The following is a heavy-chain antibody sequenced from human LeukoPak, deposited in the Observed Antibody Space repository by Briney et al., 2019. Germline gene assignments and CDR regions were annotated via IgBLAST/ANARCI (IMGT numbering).Heavy chain of an antibody. V-gene: IGHV4-39*01. J-gene: IGHJ4*02. CDR3: ARHIYSSGWPIDY. Sequence: PSETLSLTCTVSGGSISSSIYYWGWIRQPPGKGLEWIGSIYYSGSTYYNPSLKSRVTISVDTSKNQFSLKLSSVTAADTAVYYCARHIYSSGWPIDYWGQGTLVTVSS. CDR2: IYYSGST. CDR1: GGSISSSIYY. D-gene: IGHD6-19*01.